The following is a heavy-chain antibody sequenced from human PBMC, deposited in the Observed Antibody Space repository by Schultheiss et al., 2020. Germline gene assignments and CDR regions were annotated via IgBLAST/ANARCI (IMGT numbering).Heavy chain of an antibody. D-gene: IGHD3-22*01. CDR1: GFTFSSYG. Sequence: WGSLRLSCAASGFTFSSYGMHWVRQAPGKGLEWVAVIWYDGSNKYYADSVKGRFTISRDNSKNTLYLQMNSLRAEDTAVYYCTTDPDDYYDSSGYFPYYFDYWGQGTLVTVSS. CDR2: IWYDGSNK. J-gene: IGHJ4*02. V-gene: IGHV3-33*01. CDR3: TTDPDDYYDSSGYFPYYFDY.